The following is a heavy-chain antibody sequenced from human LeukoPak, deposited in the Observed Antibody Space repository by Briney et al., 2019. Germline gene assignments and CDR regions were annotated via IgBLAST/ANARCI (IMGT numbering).Heavy chain of an antibody. CDR2: IKQDGSEK. D-gene: IGHD3-22*01. Sequence: GGSLRLSCAASGFTFSSYWMSWVRQAPGKGLEWVANIKQDGSEKYYVDSVKGRFTISRDNAKNSLYLQMNSLRGEDTAVYYCARDKGDYHTRGSLFVFGSQGTLVTVSS. J-gene: IGHJ4*02. CDR3: ARDKGDYHTRGSLFVF. V-gene: IGHV3-7*03. CDR1: GFTFSSYW.